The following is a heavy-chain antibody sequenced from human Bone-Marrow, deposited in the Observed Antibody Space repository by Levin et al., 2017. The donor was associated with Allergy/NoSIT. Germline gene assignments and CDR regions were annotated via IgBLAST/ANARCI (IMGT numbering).Heavy chain of an antibody. J-gene: IGHJ3*02. CDR2: IYYSGST. Sequence: SETLSLTCTVSGGSISSGGYYWSWIRQHPGKGLEWIGYIYYSGSTYYNPSLKSRVTISVDTSKNQFSLKLSSVTAADTAVYYCARQTTSGGNAFDIWGQGTMVTVSS. D-gene: IGHD3-10*02. CDR1: GGSISSGGYY. V-gene: IGHV4-31*03. CDR3: ARQTTSGGNAFDI.